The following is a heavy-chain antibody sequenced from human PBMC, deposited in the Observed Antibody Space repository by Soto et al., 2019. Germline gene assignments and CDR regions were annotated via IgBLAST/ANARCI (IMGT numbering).Heavy chain of an antibody. D-gene: IGHD1-26*01. V-gene: IGHV4-34*01. CDR3: ARAPYSGSYYGWFDP. Sequence: SETLSLTCAVYGGSFSGYYWSWIRQPPGKGLEWIGEINHSGSTYYNPSLKSRVTISVDTSRNQFSLKLSSVTAADTAVYYCARAPYSGSYYGWFDPWGQGTLVTVSS. CDR1: GGSFSGYY. J-gene: IGHJ5*02. CDR2: INHSGST.